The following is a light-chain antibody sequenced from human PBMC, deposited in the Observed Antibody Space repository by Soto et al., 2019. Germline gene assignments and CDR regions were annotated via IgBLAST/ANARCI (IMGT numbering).Light chain of an antibody. CDR3: QQSYSTPPWT. CDR1: QSIRSY. J-gene: IGKJ1*01. V-gene: IGKV1-39*01. CDR2: DAS. Sequence: DIQLTQSPFSLSASVGDKVTITCRASQSIRSYLNWVQKKPGKAPKLLXYDASSLQTGVPSRFSGSGSGTDLSLTISSLQTEDFANYYCQQSYSTPPWTFGQGTKVDIK.